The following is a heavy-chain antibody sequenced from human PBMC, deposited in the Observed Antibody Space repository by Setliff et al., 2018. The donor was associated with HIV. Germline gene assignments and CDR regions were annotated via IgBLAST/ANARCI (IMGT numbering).Heavy chain of an antibody. CDR2: IIPILGIA. D-gene: IGHD1-26*01. V-gene: IGHV1-69*10. J-gene: IGHJ5*02. Sequence: SVKVSCKASGGTFSSYAISWVRQAPGQGLEWMGGIIPILGIANYAQRFQGRVTLTKDTSTSTAYMELRSLTSGDTAVYYCSRDDGRGSGSYYHWGQGTLVTVSS. CDR3: SRDDGRGSGSYYH. CDR1: GGTFSSYA.